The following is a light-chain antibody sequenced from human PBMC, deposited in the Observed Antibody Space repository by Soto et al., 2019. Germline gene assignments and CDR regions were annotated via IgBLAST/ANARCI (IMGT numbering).Light chain of an antibody. Sequence: QSVLTQPPSVSGAPGQRVTISCTGSTTNIGAGYEVHWYQQRPGTAPKLLVSGHNIRPSGVPDRFYGSKSGTSASLAITGLQAEDEADYYSQSYDSSLSGSGVFGVVTKVTVL. V-gene: IGLV1-40*01. CDR1: TTNIGAGYE. J-gene: IGLJ3*02. CDR2: GHN. CDR3: QSYDSSLSGSGV.